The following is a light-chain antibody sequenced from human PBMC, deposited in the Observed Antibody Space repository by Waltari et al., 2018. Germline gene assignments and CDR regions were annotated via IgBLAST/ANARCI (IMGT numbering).Light chain of an antibody. V-gene: IGKV3-20*01. J-gene: IGKJ2*01. CDR3: QQYGSSLYI. Sequence: EIVLTQSPGTLSLSPGERVTLSCRASQSVSSSYLAWYQQKPGQAPRLLIYAASTRATVIPDRFRGSESGTDFTLTISRLEPEDFAVYYCQQYGSSLYIFGQGTKLEIK. CDR1: QSVSSSY. CDR2: AAS.